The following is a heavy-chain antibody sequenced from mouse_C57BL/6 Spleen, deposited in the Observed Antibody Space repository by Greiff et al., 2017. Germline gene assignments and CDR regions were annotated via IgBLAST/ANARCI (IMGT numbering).Heavy chain of an antibody. J-gene: IGHJ3*01. CDR2: INPSSGYP. D-gene: IGHD2-4*01. CDR3: ARGEYYDYAWCAY. Sequence: VQLQQSGAELAKPGASVKLSCKASGYTFTSYWMHWVKQRPGQGLEWIGYINPSSGYPKYNQTFKDQATLTADKSSSTAYMLLSSLTYEDSAVYYCARGEYYDYAWCAYWGQGTLVTVSA. V-gene: IGHV1-7*01. CDR1: GYTFTSYW.